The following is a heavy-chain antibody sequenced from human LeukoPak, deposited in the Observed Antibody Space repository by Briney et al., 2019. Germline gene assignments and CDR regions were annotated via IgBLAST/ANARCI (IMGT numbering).Heavy chain of an antibody. D-gene: IGHD6-13*01. CDR1: GYTLTELS. CDR2: FDPEDGET. J-gene: IGHJ3*02. CDR3: ATPDHSSSWKAFDI. V-gene: IGHV1-24*01. Sequence: ASVKVSCKVSGYTLTELSMHWVRQAPGKGLEWMGGFDPEDGETIYAQKFQGRVTMTEDTSTDTAYMELSSLRSEDTAVYYCATPDHSSSWKAFDIWGQGTMVTVSS.